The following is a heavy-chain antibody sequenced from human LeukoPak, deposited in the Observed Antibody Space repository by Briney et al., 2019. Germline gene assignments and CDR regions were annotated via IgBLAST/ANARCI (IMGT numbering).Heavy chain of an antibody. CDR2: IYPSGGIT. CDR1: GYTFTSYY. J-gene: IGHJ4*02. V-gene: IGHV1-46*01. Sequence: ASVKVSCKASGYTFTSYYMHRVRQAPGQGLEWMAIIYPSGGITSYAQKFQGRVTMTRDTSTSTVYMELSSLRSEDTAVYYCARGTRPAATETDFDYWGQGTLVTVSS. D-gene: IGHD2-2*01. CDR3: ARGTRPAATETDFDY.